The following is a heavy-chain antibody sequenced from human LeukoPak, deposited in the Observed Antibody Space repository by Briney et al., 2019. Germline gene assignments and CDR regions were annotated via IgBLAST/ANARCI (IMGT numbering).Heavy chain of an antibody. CDR2: ISASGDTT. CDR3: AKDRGY. Sequence: GGSLRLSCAASGLTFSTFPMTWVRQAPGRGLEWVSAISASGDTTYYTDSVKGRLTISRDSSKNTLFLQMNNLRGEDTAVYYCAKDRGYWGQGTLVTVSA. CDR1: GLTFSTFP. J-gene: IGHJ4*02. V-gene: IGHV3-23*01.